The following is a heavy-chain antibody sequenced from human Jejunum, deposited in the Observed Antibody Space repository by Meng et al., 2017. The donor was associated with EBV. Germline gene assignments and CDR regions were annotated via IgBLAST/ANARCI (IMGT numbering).Heavy chain of an antibody. V-gene: IGHV4-4*02. CDR3: ASIHPSIDS. Sequence: QMQPKGSGPGLVKPSGTRSPTRAVSSGSIFSSNWWTWVRQPPGKGLEWIGEIYHSGSTNYNPSLKSRITMSLDKSKNQFSLKLRSVTAADTAVYYCASIHPSIDSWGPGTLVTVSS. CDR1: SGSIFSSNW. CDR2: IYHSGST. J-gene: IGHJ4*02. D-gene: IGHD2-21*01.